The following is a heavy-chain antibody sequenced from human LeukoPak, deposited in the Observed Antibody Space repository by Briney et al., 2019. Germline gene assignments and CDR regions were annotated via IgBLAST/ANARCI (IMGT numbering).Heavy chain of an antibody. V-gene: IGHV1-24*01. Sequence: ASVKVACKVSGDTLTELSMHWVRQAPGKGLEWMGGSDPEDGETIYAQKFQGRVTMTEDTSTDTAYMELSSLRSEDTAVYYCATDTPPQYYYDSSGYLAFDIWGQGTMVTVSS. CDR1: GDTLTELS. J-gene: IGHJ3*02. D-gene: IGHD3-22*01. CDR2: SDPEDGET. CDR3: ATDTPPQYYYDSSGYLAFDI.